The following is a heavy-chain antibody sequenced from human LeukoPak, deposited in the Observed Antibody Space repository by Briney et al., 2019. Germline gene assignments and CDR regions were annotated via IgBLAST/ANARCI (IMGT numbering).Heavy chain of an antibody. J-gene: IGHJ4*02. Sequence: GGSLRLSCAASGFTFSEYSMNWVRQAPGKGLEWVSNIRGSSSAMNYADSVKGRFTISRDNAKNSLYLEMSSLRAEDTAVYYCARDRDWSFDYWGQGTLVTVSS. CDR3: ARDRDWSFDY. CDR2: IRGSSSAM. CDR1: GFTFSEYS. D-gene: IGHD3-9*01. V-gene: IGHV3-48*04.